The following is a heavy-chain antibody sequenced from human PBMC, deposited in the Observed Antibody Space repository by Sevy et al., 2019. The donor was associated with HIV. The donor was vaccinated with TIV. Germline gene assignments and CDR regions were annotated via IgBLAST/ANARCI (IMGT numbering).Heavy chain of an antibody. CDR3: GRALGCCVINSCYGGAVNAFDL. J-gene: IGHJ3*01. CDR2: ISWNSGAM. V-gene: IGHV3-9*01. CDR1: GFTFSDYA. D-gene: IGHD2-2*01. Sequence: GGSLRLSCAASGFTFSDYAMHWVRQVPGKGLEWVSGISWNSGAMGYADSVQGRFTISRDNAKNSLYLQMNSVRAEDTALYYCGRALGCCVINSCYGGAVNAFDLWGQGTMVTVSS.